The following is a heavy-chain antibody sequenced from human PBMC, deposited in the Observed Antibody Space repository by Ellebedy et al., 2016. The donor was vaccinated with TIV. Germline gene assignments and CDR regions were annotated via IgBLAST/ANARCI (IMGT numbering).Heavy chain of an antibody. V-gene: IGHV3-23*01. CDR1: GFTFSTYA. Sequence: GGSLRLSCAASGFTFSTYAMSWVRQAPGKGLEWVSAISGSGGSTYYADSVKGRFTISRDNSKNTLYLQMNSLRAEDTAVYYCAKLAYYDSSGYPFDYWGQGTLVTVSS. CDR2: ISGSGGST. CDR3: AKLAYYDSSGYPFDY. D-gene: IGHD3-22*01. J-gene: IGHJ4*02.